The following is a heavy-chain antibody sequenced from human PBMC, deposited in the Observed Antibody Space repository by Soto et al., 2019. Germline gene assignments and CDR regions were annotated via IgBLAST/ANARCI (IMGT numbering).Heavy chain of an antibody. D-gene: IGHD2-15*01. CDR1: GDSVSSNSAA. CDR3: AREARYCSGGSCYSGYHYYYMDF. CDR2: TYYRSKWYN. J-gene: IGHJ6*03. Sequence: SQTLSLTCAISGDSVSSNSAAWNWIRQSPSRGLEWLGRTYYRSKWYNDYAVSVKSRITINPDTFKNQFSLQLNSVTPEDTAVYYCAREARYCSGGSCYSGYHYYYMDFWGKGTTVTVSS. V-gene: IGHV6-1*01.